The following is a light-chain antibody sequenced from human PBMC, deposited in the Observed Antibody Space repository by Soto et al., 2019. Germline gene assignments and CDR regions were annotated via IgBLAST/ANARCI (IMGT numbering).Light chain of an antibody. Sequence: ELVLTQSPGTLSLSPGERATLSCRASQSVSNNYLAWYQQKPGQAPRLLIYGASNRATGIQDRFSGSGSGTDFTLTISRLEPEEFAVDDCQQYGSSGTFGQGTKVDIK. CDR1: QSVSNNY. V-gene: IGKV3-20*01. CDR3: QQYGSSGT. J-gene: IGKJ1*01. CDR2: GAS.